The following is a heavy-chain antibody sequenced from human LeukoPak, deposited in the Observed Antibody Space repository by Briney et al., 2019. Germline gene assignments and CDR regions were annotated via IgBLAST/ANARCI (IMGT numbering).Heavy chain of an antibody. D-gene: IGHD5-18*01. CDR2: INPNSGGT. CDR1: GYTFTVYY. CDR3: ARVLYSYGLDAFDI. V-gene: IGHV1-2*02. J-gene: IGHJ3*02. Sequence: EASVMVSCKASGYTFTVYYMHWVRQAPGQGLEWMGWINPNSGGTNYAQKFQGRVTMTRDTSISTAYMELSRLRSDDTAVYYCARVLYSYGLDAFDIWGQGTMVTVSS.